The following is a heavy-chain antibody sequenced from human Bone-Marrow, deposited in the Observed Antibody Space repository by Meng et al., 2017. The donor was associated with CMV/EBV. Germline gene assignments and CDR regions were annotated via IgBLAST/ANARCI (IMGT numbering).Heavy chain of an antibody. CDR2: FGSSGNT. V-gene: IGHV3-23*01. CDR1: GFTFSSYA. CDR3: AKRDTTKYFDS. J-gene: IGHJ4*02. Sequence: GGSLRLSCAASGFTFSSYAMSWVRQAPGKGLEWVSTFGSSGNTYYADSVKGRFTIARDNSKNALFLQMNSLRAEDTAVFYCAKRDTTKYFDSWGQGTLVTVFS. D-gene: IGHD5-18*01.